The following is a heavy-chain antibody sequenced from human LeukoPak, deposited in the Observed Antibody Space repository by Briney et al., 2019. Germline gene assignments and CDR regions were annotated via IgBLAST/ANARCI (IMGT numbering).Heavy chain of an antibody. Sequence: SETLSLTCTGAGDSISSYNYFWGWIRQPPGKGLEWVGSIYYRGNTYYNPSLKSRVTLSADTSKNQFSLKVTSVTAADTAVYYCARASSGYYWDFDYWGQGALVTVSS. V-gene: IGHV4-39*01. CDR2: IYYRGNT. CDR3: ARASSGYYWDFDY. D-gene: IGHD3-22*01. J-gene: IGHJ4*02. CDR1: GDSISSYNYF.